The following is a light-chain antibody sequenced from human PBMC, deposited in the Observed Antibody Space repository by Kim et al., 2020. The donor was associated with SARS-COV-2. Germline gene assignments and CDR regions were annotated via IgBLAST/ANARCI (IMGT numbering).Light chain of an antibody. V-gene: IGKV3-20*01. Sequence: EIVLTQSQGTLSLSPGERATLSCRASQRIAGDYLAWYQHKPGQAPRLLIYGASRRATGVPDRFSGSGSGTDFTLTISRLEPGDFAVFYCQYYSSPPRTFGQGTKVDIK. CDR1: QRIAGDY. CDR3: QYYSSPPRT. CDR2: GAS. J-gene: IGKJ1*01.